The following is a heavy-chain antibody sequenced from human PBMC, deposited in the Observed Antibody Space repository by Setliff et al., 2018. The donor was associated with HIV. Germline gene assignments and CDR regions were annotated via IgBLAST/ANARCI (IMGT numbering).Heavy chain of an antibody. J-gene: IGHJ6*03. Sequence: GGSLRLSCAAPGFTFRNYKMNWVRQAPGKGLEWVSSIDIGRGDIFYADSVQGRFTISRDNAKNSLYLQMDGLRAEDTAVYFCARDSLLEWSRYGYKDVWGKGTTVTVSS. V-gene: IGHV3-21*01. CDR2: IDIGRGDI. D-gene: IGHD3-3*01. CDR1: GFTFRNYK. CDR3: ARDSLLEWSRYGYKDV.